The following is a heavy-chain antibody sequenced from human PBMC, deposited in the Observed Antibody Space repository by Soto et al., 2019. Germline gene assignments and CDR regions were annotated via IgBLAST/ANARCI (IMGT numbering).Heavy chain of an antibody. J-gene: IGHJ6*03. Sequence: GGSLRLSCAASGFTFSSYGMHWVRQAPGKGLEWVAVISYDGSNKYYADSVKGRFTISRDNSKNTLYLQMNSLRVEDTADYYCARGAINYYYEDGWGKGIMVTVSS. V-gene: IGHV3-30*03. CDR1: GFTFSSYG. CDR3: ARGAINYYYEDG. CDR2: ISYDGSNK.